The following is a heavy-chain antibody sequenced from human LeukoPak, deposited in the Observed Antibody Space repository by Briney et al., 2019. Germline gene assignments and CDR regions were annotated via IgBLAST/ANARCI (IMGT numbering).Heavy chain of an antibody. CDR3: ARLTSYCSGGSCYRKNDAFDI. CDR2: ISYDGSNK. Sequence: GGSLRLSCAASGFIFSSYAMSWVRQAPGKGLEWVAVISYDGSNKYYADSVKGRFTISRGNSKNTLYLQMNSLRAEDTAVYYCARLTSYCSGGSCYRKNDAFDIWGQGTMVTVSS. J-gene: IGHJ3*02. V-gene: IGHV3-30-3*01. D-gene: IGHD2-15*01. CDR1: GFIFSSYA.